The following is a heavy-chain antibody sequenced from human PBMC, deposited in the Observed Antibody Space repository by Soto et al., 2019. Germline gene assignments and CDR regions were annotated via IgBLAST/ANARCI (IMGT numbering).Heavy chain of an antibody. J-gene: IGHJ4*02. CDR3: VREDGLVGSNSAFDY. V-gene: IGHV3-21*02. D-gene: IGHD1-26*01. CDR2: INGRSNYK. CDR1: GFSFSTYN. Sequence: EVQVVESGGGLVKPGGSLRLSCATSGFSFSTYNMNWVRQAPGKGLEWVSSINGRSNYKYYTDSVKGRFAISRDNPKNSLYLQMDSLRVEVTAVYYCVREDGLVGSNSAFDYWGQGTLVTVSS.